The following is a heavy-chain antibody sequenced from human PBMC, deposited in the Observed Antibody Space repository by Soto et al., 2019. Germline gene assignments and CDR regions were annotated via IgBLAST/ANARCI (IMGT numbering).Heavy chain of an antibody. CDR1: GGSFSGYY. Sequence: SKTLSLTCAVYGGSFSGYYWSWIRQPPGKGLEWIGEINHSGSTNYNPSLKSRVTISVDTSKNQFSLKLSSVTAADTAVYYCARSESPEVCRGGDCSGAEYFQHWGQGTLVTVSS. CDR3: ARSESPEVCRGGDCSGAEYFQH. V-gene: IGHV4-34*01. CDR2: INHSGST. D-gene: IGHD2-21*02. J-gene: IGHJ1*01.